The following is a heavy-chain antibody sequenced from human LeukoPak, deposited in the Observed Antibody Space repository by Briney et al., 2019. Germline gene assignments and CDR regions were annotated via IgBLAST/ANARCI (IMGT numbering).Heavy chain of an antibody. J-gene: IGHJ4*02. CDR1: GASISRYF. D-gene: IGHD2-8*01. V-gene: IGHV4-4*07. Sequence: SETLSLTCTVSGASISRYFWNWIRQPAQKGLEWIGRIYTSVSTNYNPSLKSRVTMSVDTSKNQFSLKLNSVTAADTAVYYCARDPCTHGVCYTFDYWGQGTLVTVSS. CDR3: ARDPCTHGVCYTFDY. CDR2: IYTSVST.